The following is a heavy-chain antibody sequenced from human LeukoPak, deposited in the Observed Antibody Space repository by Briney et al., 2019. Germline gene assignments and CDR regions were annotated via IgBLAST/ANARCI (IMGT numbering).Heavy chain of an antibody. V-gene: IGHV3-21*01. CDR1: EFTFSDYS. J-gene: IGHJ4*02. D-gene: IGHD3-10*01. CDR2: ISSSGSFI. CDR3: ARPSTLVRGVIAYFEY. Sequence: GGSLRLSCAASEFTFSDYSMNWVRQAPGTGLEWVSSISSSGSFIYYADSVKGRFTISRDNAKNSLYLQMDSLRAEDTAVYYCARPSTLVRGVIAYFEYWGQGALVTVSS.